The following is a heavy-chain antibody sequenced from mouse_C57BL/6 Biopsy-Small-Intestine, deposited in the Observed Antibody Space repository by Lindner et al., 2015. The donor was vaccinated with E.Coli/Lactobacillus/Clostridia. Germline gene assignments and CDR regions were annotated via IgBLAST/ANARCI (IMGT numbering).Heavy chain of an antibody. V-gene: IGHV1-34*01. CDR1: GYSFTDFN. Sequence: VQLQESGPELVKPGASVKISCRASGYSFTDFNMNWVKQNKGKRLEWIGYFHPDSGGYGYNQKFKGKATLTVDRSSSTAYMELRSLTSEDSAVYYCAREKTTEGFSYWGQGTLVTVSA. J-gene: IGHJ3*01. CDR2: FHPDSGGY. D-gene: IGHD1-1*01. CDR3: AREKTTEGFSY.